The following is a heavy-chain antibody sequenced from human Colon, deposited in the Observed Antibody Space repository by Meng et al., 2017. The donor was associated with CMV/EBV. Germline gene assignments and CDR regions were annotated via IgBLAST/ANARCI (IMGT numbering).Heavy chain of an antibody. D-gene: IGHD2-2*01. CDR1: GYTFTSYD. CDR2: MNPNSGNT. J-gene: IGHJ4*02. V-gene: IGHV1-8*03. CDR3: ARVSCSSTSCFLYYFDY. Sequence: ASVKVSCKASGYTFTSYDINWVRQATGQGLEWMGWMNPNSGNTGYAQKFQGRVTITRNTSISTAYMELSSLRSGDTAVYYCARVSCSSTSCFLYYFDYWGQGTLVTVSS.